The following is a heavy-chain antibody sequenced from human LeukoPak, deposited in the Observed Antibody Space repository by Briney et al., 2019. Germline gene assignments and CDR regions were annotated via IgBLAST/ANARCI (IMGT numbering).Heavy chain of an antibody. D-gene: IGHD5-18*01. Sequence: SVKVSCKASGGTFSSYAISWVRQAPGQGLEWMGRIIPIFGTANYAQKFQGRVTITADESTSTAYMELSSLRSEDTAVYYCARDHRRGYSYGYYYYYYMDVWGKGTTVTVSS. CDR3: ARDHRRGYSYGYYYYYYMDV. V-gene: IGHV1-69*13. CDR2: IIPIFGTA. J-gene: IGHJ6*03. CDR1: GGTFSSYA.